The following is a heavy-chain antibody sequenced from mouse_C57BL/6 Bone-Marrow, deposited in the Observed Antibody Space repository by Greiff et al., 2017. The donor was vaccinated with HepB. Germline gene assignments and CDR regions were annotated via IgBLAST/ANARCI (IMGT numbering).Heavy chain of an antibody. J-gene: IGHJ3*01. CDR2: ISDGGSYT. CDR3: AREDYYGSSYWFAY. D-gene: IGHD1-1*01. CDR1: GFTFSSYA. Sequence: DVMLVESGGGLVKPGGSLKLSCAASGFTFSSYAMSWVRQTPEKRLEWVATISDGGSYTYYPDNVKGRFTISRDNAKNNLYLQMSHLKSEDTAMYYCAREDYYGSSYWFAYWGQGTLVTVSA. V-gene: IGHV5-4*01.